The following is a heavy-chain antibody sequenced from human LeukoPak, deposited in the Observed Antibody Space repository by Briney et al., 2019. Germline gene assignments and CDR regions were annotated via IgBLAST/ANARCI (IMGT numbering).Heavy chain of an antibody. CDR3: AKEHQIYSGFSSPDC. J-gene: IGHJ4*02. CDR1: GFTFSSYG. Sequence: GGSLRLSCAASGFTFSSYGMHWVRQAPGKGLEWVAVISYDGSNKYYADSVKGRFTISRDNSKNTLYLQMNSLRAEDTAVYYCAKEHQIYSGFSSPDCWGQGTLVTVSS. CDR2: ISYDGSNK. D-gene: IGHD1-26*01. V-gene: IGHV3-30*18.